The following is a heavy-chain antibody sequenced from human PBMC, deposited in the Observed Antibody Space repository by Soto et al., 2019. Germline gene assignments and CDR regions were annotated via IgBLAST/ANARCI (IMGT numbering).Heavy chain of an antibody. CDR2: ISGSGFTK. CDR3: ANNRRVELGPLVFGVLLDL. CDR1: GFIFENFR. D-gene: IGHD3-16*01. V-gene: IGHV3-23*01. Sequence: GGSRRLACAASGFIFENFRMSWVRQAPGKELEWVSSISGSGFTKYYADSVKCRFTISRDDSTSTVYLELNNLCGADTAVYNCANNRRVELGPLVFGVLLDLWGQGFVVPV. J-gene: IGHJ5*02.